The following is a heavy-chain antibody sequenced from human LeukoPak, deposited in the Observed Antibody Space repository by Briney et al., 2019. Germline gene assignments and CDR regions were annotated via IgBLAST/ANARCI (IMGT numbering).Heavy chain of an antibody. V-gene: IGHV3-30*18. J-gene: IGHJ5*02. D-gene: IGHD3-22*01. CDR1: GFTFSSYG. CDR3: AKVDYYDSSGLVDP. CDR2: ISYDGSNK. Sequence: RSLSLSCAASGFTFSSYGMHWVRQAPGKGLEWVAVISYDGSNKYYSDSVKGRFTISRDNSKNTLYLQMNSLRAEDTAVYYCAKVDYYDSSGLVDPWGQGTLVTVSS.